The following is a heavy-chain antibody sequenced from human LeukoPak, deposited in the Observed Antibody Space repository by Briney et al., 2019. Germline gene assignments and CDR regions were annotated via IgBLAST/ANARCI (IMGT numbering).Heavy chain of an antibody. D-gene: IGHD4-17*01. CDR3: ARDLRRYGDLPHGDAFDI. J-gene: IGHJ3*02. Sequence: PGRSLRLSCAASGFTFSGYGMHWVRQAPGKGLEWVAVIWYDGSNKYYADSVKGRFTISRDNSKNTLYLQMNSLRAEDTAVYYCARDLRRYGDLPHGDAFDIWGQGTMVTVSS. V-gene: IGHV3-33*08. CDR2: IWYDGSNK. CDR1: GFTFSGYG.